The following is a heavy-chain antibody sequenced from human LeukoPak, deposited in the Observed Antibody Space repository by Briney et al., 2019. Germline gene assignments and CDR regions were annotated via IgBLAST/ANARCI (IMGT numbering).Heavy chain of an antibody. CDR1: GFTFDIYT. J-gene: IGHJ5*02. Sequence: GGSLRLSCAASGFTFDIYTVNWVRQAPGKGLEWVSAITGSGYSTHYADSVKGRFTISRDNSRNTFYLQLNSLRAEDTAIYYCVKDGVNWGSYFDHWGQGMLVTVSS. CDR2: ITGSGYST. CDR3: VKDGVNWGSYFDH. D-gene: IGHD7-27*01. V-gene: IGHV3-23*01.